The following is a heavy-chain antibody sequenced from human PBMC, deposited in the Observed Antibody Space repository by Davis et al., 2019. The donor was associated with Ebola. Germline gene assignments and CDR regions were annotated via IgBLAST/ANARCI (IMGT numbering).Heavy chain of an antibody. J-gene: IGHJ4*02. V-gene: IGHV1-46*01. CDR1: RSTFTNYY. CDR2: INPSDDTI. Sequence: AASAQVSCKASRSTFTNYYIHWVRQAPGQGLEWMGLINPSDDTIDYAQKIRSRVTVTRDTSTNTVYMELSSLRSEATAVYYCVREGDGYKYFDFWGQGTLVTVSS. CDR3: VREGDGYKYFDF. D-gene: IGHD5-24*01.